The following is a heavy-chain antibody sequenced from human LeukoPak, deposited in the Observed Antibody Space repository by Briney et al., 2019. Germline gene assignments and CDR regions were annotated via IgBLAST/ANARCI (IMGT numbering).Heavy chain of an antibody. CDR1: GFTFTRSA. CDR3: AAARGATIELLDY. Sequence: ASVKVSCKSSGFTFTRSAVRWVRQARGQGLEWIGWIVVGSGNTKYAQKFQERVTITRDMSTSTVYMELSSLRSEDTAVYYCAAARGATIELLDYWGQGTQVTVSS. D-gene: IGHD5-12*01. J-gene: IGHJ4*02. CDR2: IVVGSGNT. V-gene: IGHV1-58*01.